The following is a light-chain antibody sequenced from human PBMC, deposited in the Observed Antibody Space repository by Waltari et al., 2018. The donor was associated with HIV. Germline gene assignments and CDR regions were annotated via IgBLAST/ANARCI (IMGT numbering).Light chain of an antibody. V-gene: IGLV2-14*01. CDR3: SSYTSAETVV. J-gene: IGLJ1*01. CDR1: SSDVGAYKY. CDR2: EVI. Sequence: QSALTQPASVSGSPGQSITISCTGTSSDVGAYKYVSWYQQNPDKVPKLIIYEVINRPSGVSNLFSGSKSGNTASLTISGLQTEDEADYYCSSYTSAETVVFGVGTRVTVL.